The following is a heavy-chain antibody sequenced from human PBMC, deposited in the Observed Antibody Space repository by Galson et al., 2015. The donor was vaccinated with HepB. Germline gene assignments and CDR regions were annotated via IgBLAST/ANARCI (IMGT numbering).Heavy chain of an antibody. CDR2: INTNTGNP. CDR1: GYTFTSYA. J-gene: IGHJ5*02. Sequence: SVKVSCKASGYTFTSYAMNWVRQAPGQGLEWMGWINTNTGNPTYAQGFTGRFVFSSDTSVSTAYLQISSLKAEDTAVYYCARDAHETLRYFDWLPSGGWFDPWGQGTLVTVSS. D-gene: IGHD3-9*01. V-gene: IGHV7-4-1*02. CDR3: ARDAHETLRYFDWLPSGGWFDP.